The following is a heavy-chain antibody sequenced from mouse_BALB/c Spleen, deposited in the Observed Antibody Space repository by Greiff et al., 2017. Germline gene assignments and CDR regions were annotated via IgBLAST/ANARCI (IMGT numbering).Heavy chain of an antibody. CDR3: ARGSSFAY. Sequence: VMLVESGAELVRPGSSVKISCKASGYAFSIYWMNWVKQRPGQGLEWIGQIYPGDGDTNYNGKFKGKATLTADKSSSTAYMQLSSLTSEDSAVYFCARGSSFAYWGQGTLVTVSA. D-gene: IGHD1-3*01. V-gene: IGHV1-80*01. CDR1: GYAFSIYW. J-gene: IGHJ3*01. CDR2: IYPGDGDT.